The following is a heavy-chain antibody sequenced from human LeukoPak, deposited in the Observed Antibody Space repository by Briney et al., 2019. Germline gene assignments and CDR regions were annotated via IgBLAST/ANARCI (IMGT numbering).Heavy chain of an antibody. CDR1: GGSLSSYY. CDR3: ARDYRRLRSKVAATRTPRNWFDP. V-gene: IGHV4-4*07. Sequence: PSETLSLTCTVSGGSLSSYYWSWIWQPAREGLGRSGRIYTSGGTTYSPSLKSRVTMSVVTSKNQFSLKLSSVTAADTGVYYCARDYRRLRSKVAATRTPRNWFDPWGQGTLVTVSS. J-gene: IGHJ5*02. D-gene: IGHD2-15*01. CDR2: IYTSGGT.